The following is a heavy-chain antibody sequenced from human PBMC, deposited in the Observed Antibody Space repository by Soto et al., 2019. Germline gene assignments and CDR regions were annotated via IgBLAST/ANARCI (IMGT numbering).Heavy chain of an antibody. CDR3: ARGMTTVTTGHYYYYMDV. D-gene: IGHD4-17*01. V-gene: IGHV1-18*01. Sequence: QVQLVQSGAEVKKPGASVKVSCKASGYTFTSYGISWVRQAPGQGLEWMGWISAYNGNTNYAQKLQGRVTMTTATSTSTAYMELRSLRSDDTAVYYCARGMTTVTTGHYYYYMDVWGKGTTVTVSS. J-gene: IGHJ6*03. CDR2: ISAYNGNT. CDR1: GYTFTSYG.